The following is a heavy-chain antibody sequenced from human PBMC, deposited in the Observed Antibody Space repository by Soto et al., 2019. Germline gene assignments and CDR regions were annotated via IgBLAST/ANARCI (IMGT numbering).Heavy chain of an antibody. V-gene: IGHV1-2*04. D-gene: IGHD5-18*01. CDR1: GYTFTGYY. J-gene: IGHJ6*02. Sequence: QVQLVQSGAEVKKPEASVKVSCKASGYTFTGYYMHWVRQAPGQGLEWMGWINPNSGGTNYAQKFQGWVTMTRDTSISTDYMELSRLRSDDTAVYYCATNGYSYGRSYYYYGMDVWGQGTTVTVSS. CDR3: ATNGYSYGRSYYYYGMDV. CDR2: INPNSGGT.